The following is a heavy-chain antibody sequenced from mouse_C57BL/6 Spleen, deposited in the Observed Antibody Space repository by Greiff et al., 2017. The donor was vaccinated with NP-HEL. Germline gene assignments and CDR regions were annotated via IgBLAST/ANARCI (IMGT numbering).Heavy chain of an antibody. CDR2: IWGVGST. D-gene: IGHD2-3*01. CDR1: GFSLTSYG. CDR3: ASEDGYYGFAY. Sequence: VKLVESGPGLVAPSQSLSITCTVSGFSLTSYGVDWVRQSPGKGLEWLGVIWGVGSTNYNSALKSRLSISKDNSKSQVFLKMNSPQTDDTAMYYCASEDGYYGFAYWGQGTLVTVSA. V-gene: IGHV2-6*01. J-gene: IGHJ3*01.